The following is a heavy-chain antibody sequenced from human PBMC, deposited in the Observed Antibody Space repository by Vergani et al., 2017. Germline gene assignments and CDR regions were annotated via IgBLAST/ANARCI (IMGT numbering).Heavy chain of an antibody. CDR2: IYTSGST. J-gene: IGHJ6*03. V-gene: IGHV4-4*07. D-gene: IGHD3-3*01. Sequence: QVQLQESGPGLVKPSETLSLTCTVSGGSLSSYYWSWIRQPAGKGLEWIGRIYTSGSTNYNPALKSRVTMSVDTSKNQFSLKLSSVTAADTAVYYCARGIFGVVTATSYYYYYMDVWGKGTTVTVSS. CDR1: GGSLSSYY. CDR3: ARGIFGVVTATSYYYYYMDV.